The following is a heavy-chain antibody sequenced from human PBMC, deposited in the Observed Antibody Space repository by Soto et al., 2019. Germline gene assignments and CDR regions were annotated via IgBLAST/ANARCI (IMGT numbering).Heavy chain of an antibody. J-gene: IGHJ4*02. CDR2: INPSGGST. D-gene: IGHD5-12*01. CDR1: GYTFTSYY. V-gene: IGHV1-46*01. CDR3: ARESRGYSGYDLIDY. Sequence: ASVKVSCKASGYTFTSYYMHWVRQAPGQGLEWMGIINPSGGSTSYAQKFQGRVTMTRDTSTSTVYMELSSLRSEDTAVYYCARESRGYSGYDLIDYWGQGTLVTVSS.